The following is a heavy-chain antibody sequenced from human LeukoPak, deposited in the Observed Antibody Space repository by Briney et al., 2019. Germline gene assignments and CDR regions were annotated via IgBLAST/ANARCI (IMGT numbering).Heavy chain of an antibody. J-gene: IGHJ4*02. Sequence: GGSLRLSCAASGFTFSSYAMSWVRQAPGKGLEWVSAISGSGDNTYYADSVKGRFTISRDNSKNTLYLQMNSLRAEDTAVYYCAKAPEYSSGRFRNSHFDYWGQGTLVTVSS. V-gene: IGHV3-23*01. CDR3: AKAPEYSSGRFRNSHFDY. CDR1: GFTFSSYA. D-gene: IGHD6-19*01. CDR2: ISGSGDNT.